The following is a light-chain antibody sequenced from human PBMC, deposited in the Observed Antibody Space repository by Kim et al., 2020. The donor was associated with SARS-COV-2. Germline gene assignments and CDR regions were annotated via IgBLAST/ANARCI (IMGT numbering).Light chain of an antibody. CDR3: PTWGTGMV. CDR1: SGHSSYA. J-gene: IGLJ3*02. CDR2: LNSDGSH. V-gene: IGLV4-69*01. Sequence: GASVKLTCTLSSGHSSYAIAWHQQQPEKGPRYLMKLNSDGSHSKGDGIPDRFSRSSSGAGRYLTISSLQSEDEADYYCPTWGTGMVFRAGTQLTVL.